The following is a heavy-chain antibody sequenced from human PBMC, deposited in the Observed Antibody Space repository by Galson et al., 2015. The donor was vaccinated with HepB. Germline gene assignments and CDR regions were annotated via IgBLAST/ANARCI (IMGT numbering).Heavy chain of an antibody. CDR3: GKDVDLSSTGTDY. J-gene: IGHJ4*02. Sequence: SLRLSCAASGFTFSSYGMHWVRQAPGKGLEWVAVIWSDGSNKYYEDSVKGRFTISRDNSKNMLYLQMSSLRAEDTAVYYCGKDVDLSSTGTDYWGQGTLVTVSS. D-gene: IGHD1-1*01. V-gene: IGHV3-33*03. CDR2: IWSDGSNK. CDR1: GFTFSSYG.